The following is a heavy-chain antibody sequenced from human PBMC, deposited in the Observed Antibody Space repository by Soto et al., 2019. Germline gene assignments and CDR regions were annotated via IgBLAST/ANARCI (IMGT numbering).Heavy chain of an antibody. D-gene: IGHD5-12*01. CDR3: AKYLIVATPYYFDY. CDR1: GFTFSSYA. J-gene: IGHJ4*02. Sequence: EVQLLESGGGLVQPGGSLRLSCAASGFTFSSYAMSWVRQAPGKGLEWVSGISGSGGSTYYADSVKGRFTISRDNSKSRLYLQMNSLRAEDKAVDYCAKYLIVATPYYFDYWGQGTLVTVS. CDR2: ISGSGGST. V-gene: IGHV3-23*01.